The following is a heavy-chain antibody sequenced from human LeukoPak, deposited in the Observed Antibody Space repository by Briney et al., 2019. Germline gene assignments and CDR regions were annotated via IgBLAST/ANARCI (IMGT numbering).Heavy chain of an antibody. J-gene: IGHJ4*02. CDR1: GDSISTYH. D-gene: IGHD3-16*01. V-gene: IGHV4-59*01. CDR2: MQSTGNS. CDR3: ARDKQHSYGRYFDH. Sequence: SETLSLTCTVSGDSISTYHWNWIRKPPGEGLEWIGYMQSTGNSKYNPSLRSRVTMFIDTSKSQVALILSSVTAADTAVYYCARDKQHSYGRYFDHWGQGALVTVSS.